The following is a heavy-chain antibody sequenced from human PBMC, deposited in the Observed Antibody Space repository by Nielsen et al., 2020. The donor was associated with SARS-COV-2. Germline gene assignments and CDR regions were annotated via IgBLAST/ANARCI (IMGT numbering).Heavy chain of an antibody. V-gene: IGHV4-39*01. CDR2: IYYTGST. J-gene: IGHJ5*02. D-gene: IGHD5-18*01. CDR1: GFSFSSHW. Sequence: GSLRLSCAASGFSFSSHWMSWVRQAPGKGLEWIANIYYTGSTYYNPSLKGRVTIAVDRSKDQFSLKLTSVTAADTAVYYCASWTPYSYSRERWFDPWGQGTLVTVSS. CDR3: ASWTPYSYSRERWFDP.